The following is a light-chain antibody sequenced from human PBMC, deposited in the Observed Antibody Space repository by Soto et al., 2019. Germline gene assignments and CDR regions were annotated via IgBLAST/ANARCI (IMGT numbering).Light chain of an antibody. CDR1: QIIGSW. V-gene: IGKV1-12*02. Sequence: DIQMTQSPSSVSASIGDRVTITCRESQIIGSWLAWYQQKPGKAPTLMIYAASSLQSGVPSRFSGSGSGKDFTLTITSLQAEVSATYYCQQANCFPFTFGPGTKVDIK. CDR3: QQANCFPFT. J-gene: IGKJ3*01. CDR2: AAS.